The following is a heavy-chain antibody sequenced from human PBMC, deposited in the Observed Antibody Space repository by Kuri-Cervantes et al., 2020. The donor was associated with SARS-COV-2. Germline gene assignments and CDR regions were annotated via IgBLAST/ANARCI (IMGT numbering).Heavy chain of an antibody. J-gene: IGHJ6*02. CDR2: IYSGGSST. V-gene: IGHV3-23*03. Sequence: GESLKISCAASGFTFSSYAMSWVRQAPGKGLEWVSVIYSGGSSTYYADSVKGRFTMSRDNAKNTLYLQMSSLRAEDTGVYYCARGTWSLEVWGQGTTVTVSS. CDR3: ARGTWSLEV. D-gene: IGHD2-15*01. CDR1: GFTFSSYA.